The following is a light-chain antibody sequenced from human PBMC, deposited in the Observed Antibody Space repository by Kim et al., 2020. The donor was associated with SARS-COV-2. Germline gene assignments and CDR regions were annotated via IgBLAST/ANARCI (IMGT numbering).Light chain of an antibody. Sequence: DIQMTQSPSTLSASVGDRVTITCRASQSISARLAWYQQKPGKPPKSLIYKASTLESGVPSTFSGSGSATEFTLTISSLQPDDFATYYCQQYNSFPYTFGQGTKLEIK. V-gene: IGKV1-5*03. CDR2: KAS. CDR1: QSISAR. J-gene: IGKJ2*01. CDR3: QQYNSFPYT.